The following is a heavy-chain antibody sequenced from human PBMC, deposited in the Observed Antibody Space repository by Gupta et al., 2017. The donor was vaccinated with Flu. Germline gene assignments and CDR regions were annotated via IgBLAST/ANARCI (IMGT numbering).Heavy chain of an antibody. Sequence: QAQLVQSGTEVKQPGASVKVSCKASGYTFTPYYMHWVRQAPGQGLEWMGVINPSGGVARYAQKFRGRVTMTRDTSTSTVYMEVNSLRSEDTAVYYCARGDCRAGSCYSDSWFDPWGQGTLVTVSS. CDR1: GYTFTPYY. J-gene: IGHJ5*02. CDR3: ARGDCRAGSCYSDSWFDP. CDR2: INPSGGVA. D-gene: IGHD2-15*01. V-gene: IGHV1-46*01.